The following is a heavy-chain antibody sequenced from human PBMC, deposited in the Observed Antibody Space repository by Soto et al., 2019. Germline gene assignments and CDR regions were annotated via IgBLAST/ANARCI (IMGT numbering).Heavy chain of an antibody. Sequence: GGSLRLSCAASGFTFSSYAMSWVRQAPGKGLEWVANTKRDASETYYADSVKGRFTISRDNTKNSLYLQMNSLRVEDTAVYYCARPPVKGIHVWGQGTTVTVSS. D-gene: IGHD4-17*01. CDR3: ARPPVKGIHV. CDR2: TKRDASET. J-gene: IGHJ6*02. CDR1: GFTFSSYA. V-gene: IGHV3-7*01.